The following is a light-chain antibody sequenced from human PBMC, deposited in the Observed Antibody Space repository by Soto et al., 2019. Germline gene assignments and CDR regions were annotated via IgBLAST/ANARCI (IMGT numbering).Light chain of an antibody. Sequence: EIVITQSTANLSVSPVRRATPACRSCQSVSSNLAWYQQKPGQAPRLLIYGASPRATGIPARFSGSGSGTEFTLTISSLRSEDFAVYYCQQYNNWPETFGGGTKVDIK. CDR3: QQYNNWPET. CDR1: QSVSSN. J-gene: IGKJ4*01. CDR2: GAS. V-gene: IGKV3-15*01.